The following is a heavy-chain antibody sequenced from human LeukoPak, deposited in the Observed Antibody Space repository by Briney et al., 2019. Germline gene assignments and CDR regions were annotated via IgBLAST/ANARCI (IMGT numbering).Heavy chain of an antibody. CDR2: IIPILGIA. CDR3: ARVVQSGSYHDDY. V-gene: IGHV1-69*04. CDR1: GGTFSSYA. D-gene: IGHD1-26*01. J-gene: IGHJ4*02. Sequence: SVKVSCKASGGTFSSYAISWVRQAPGQGLEWMGRIIPILGIANYAQKFQGRVTITADKSTSTAYMELSSLRSEDTAVYYSARVVQSGSYHDDYWGQGTLVTVSS.